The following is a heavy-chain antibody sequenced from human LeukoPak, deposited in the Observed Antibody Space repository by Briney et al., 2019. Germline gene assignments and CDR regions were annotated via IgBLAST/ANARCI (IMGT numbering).Heavy chain of an antibody. Sequence: SETLSLTCTVSGGSISSGGYYWSWIRQHPGKGLEWIGYIYYSGSTYYNPSLKSRVTISVDTSKNQFSLKLSSVTAADTAVYYCARVGGSSGYYWAYFDYWGQGTLVTVSS. J-gene: IGHJ4*02. CDR1: GGSISSGGYY. D-gene: IGHD3-22*01. CDR3: ARVGGSSGYYWAYFDY. CDR2: IYYSGST. V-gene: IGHV4-31*03.